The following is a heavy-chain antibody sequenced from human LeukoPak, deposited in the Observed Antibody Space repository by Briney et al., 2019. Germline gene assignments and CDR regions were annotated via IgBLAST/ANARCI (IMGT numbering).Heavy chain of an antibody. CDR3: TREGSGRGIYFDH. CDR2: IYYSGST. CDR1: GGSISSYY. J-gene: IGHJ4*02. Sequence: SETLSLTCTVSGGSISSYYWSWIRQPPGKGLEWIGYIYYSGSTNYNPSLKSRVTISVDTSASQFSLKLTFVTAADAAIYYCTREGSGRGIYFDHWGQGTLVGVSS. V-gene: IGHV4-4*08. D-gene: IGHD3-10*01.